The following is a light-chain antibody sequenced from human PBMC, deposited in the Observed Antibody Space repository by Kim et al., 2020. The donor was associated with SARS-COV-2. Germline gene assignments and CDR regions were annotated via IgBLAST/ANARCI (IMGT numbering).Light chain of an antibody. V-gene: IGLV3-19*02. CDR3: NSWDSSGNHRV. CDR1: SLRSYY. J-gene: IGLJ3*02. Sequence: SSELTQDPAVSVALGRTVRITCQGDSLRSYYASWYQQKPGQAPVRVIYGKNNRPSGIPDRFSGSSSGNTASLTITGAQAEDEADYYCNSWDSSGNHRVFGGGTKLTVL. CDR2: GKN.